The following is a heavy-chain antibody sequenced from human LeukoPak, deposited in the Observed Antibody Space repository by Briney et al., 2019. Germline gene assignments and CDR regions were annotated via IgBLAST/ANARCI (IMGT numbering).Heavy chain of an antibody. V-gene: IGHV3-7*01. D-gene: IGHD1-14*01. CDR1: GFTFSTYW. CDR2: IKEDGSET. CDR3: ARDSFETDIDY. J-gene: IGHJ4*02. Sequence: VGSLRLSCAVSGFTFSTYWMSWVRQAPGKGLEWVANIKEDGSETYYVDSLKGRFTISRDNVKNPLYLQINSLRADDSAVYYCARDSFETDIDYWGQGTLVTVSS.